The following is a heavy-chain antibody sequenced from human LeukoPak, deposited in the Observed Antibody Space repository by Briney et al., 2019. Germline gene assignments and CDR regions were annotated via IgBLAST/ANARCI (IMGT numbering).Heavy chain of an antibody. V-gene: IGHV1-2*02. CDR3: ARPDLYSATYLSSRLAFDP. D-gene: IGHD1-26*01. Sequence: ASVKVSCKASGYTFTAYYMHWVRQAPGQGLEWMGWINPNSGGTNYAQKFQGRVTMTRDTSISTAYMELSSLRSDDTAVYYCARPDLYSATYLSSRLAFDPWGQGTLVTVSS. J-gene: IGHJ5*02. CDR2: INPNSGGT. CDR1: GYTFTAYY.